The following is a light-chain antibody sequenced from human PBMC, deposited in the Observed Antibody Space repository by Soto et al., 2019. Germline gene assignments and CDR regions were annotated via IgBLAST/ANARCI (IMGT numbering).Light chain of an antibody. CDR3: QQYCSSPPYT. J-gene: IGKJ2*01. CDR2: GAS. V-gene: IGKV3-20*01. CDR1: QSVSRSY. Sequence: EIVLTQSPGTLSLSPGERATLSCRASQSVSRSYLAWYQQKPGQAPRLLIYGASTTATGIPDRFSGSGSGTDFTLTISGLEPEDFAVYYCQQYCSSPPYTFGQGTRLEIK.